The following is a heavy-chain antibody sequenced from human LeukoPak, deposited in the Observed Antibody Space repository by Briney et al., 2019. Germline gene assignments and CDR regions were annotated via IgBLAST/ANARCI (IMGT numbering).Heavy chain of an antibody. CDR2: INPSGGST. J-gene: IGHJ6*03. Sequence: GASVKVSCKASGGTFSSYAISWVRQAPGQGLEWMGIINPSGGSTSYAQKFQGRVTMTRDTSTSTVYMELSSLRSEDTAVYYCAITMIRGVIADYYYYMDVWGKGTTVTISS. V-gene: IGHV1-46*01. D-gene: IGHD3-10*01. CDR1: GGTFSSYA. CDR3: AITMIRGVIADYYYYMDV.